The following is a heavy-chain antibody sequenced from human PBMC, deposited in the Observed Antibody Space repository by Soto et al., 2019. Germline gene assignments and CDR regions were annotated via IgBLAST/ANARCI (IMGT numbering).Heavy chain of an antibody. CDR3: AIARPRSYFALDL. J-gene: IGHJ4*02. D-gene: IGHD3-10*01. CDR1: GGSINSDLYY. V-gene: IGHV4-31*03. Sequence: QVQLQESGAGRVKPSQTLFLTCTVSGGSINSDLYYWTWIRQYPGKGREWIGYIYSRGNTYYTPSPTSRVDMAVDSSQNPFSLRVSSVTAAPTAVYYCAIARPRSYFALDLWGQGTLVTVSS. CDR2: IYSRGNT.